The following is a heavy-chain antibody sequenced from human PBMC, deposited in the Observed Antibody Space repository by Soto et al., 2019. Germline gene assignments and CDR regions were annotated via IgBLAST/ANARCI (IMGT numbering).Heavy chain of an antibody. CDR1: GGSISSSNW. CDR3: ARGLSSSWYERAFDI. J-gene: IGHJ3*02. CDR2: IYHSGST. Sequence: QVQLQESGPGLVKPSGTLSLTCAVSGGSISSSNWWSWVRQPPGKGLEWIGEIYHSGSTNYNPSLKSRVTISVEKSKNQFSLKLSSVTAADTAVYYCARGLSSSWYERAFDIWGQGTMVTVSS. D-gene: IGHD6-13*01. V-gene: IGHV4-4*02.